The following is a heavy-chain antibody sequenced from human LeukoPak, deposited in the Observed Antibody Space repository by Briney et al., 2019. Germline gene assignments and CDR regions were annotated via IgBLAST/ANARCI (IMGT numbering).Heavy chain of an antibody. J-gene: IGHJ4*02. CDR2: IYHSGST. Sequence: SETLSLTCAVSGGSISSSNWWSWVRQPPGKGLEWIGEIYHSGSTNYNPSLKSRVTISVDKSKNQFSLKLSSVTAADTAVYYCARDLLKTYDYVWGSYRLNYFDYWGQGTLVTVSS. CDR3: ARDLLKTYDYVWGSYRLNYFDY. D-gene: IGHD3-16*02. V-gene: IGHV4-4*02. CDR1: GGSISSSNW.